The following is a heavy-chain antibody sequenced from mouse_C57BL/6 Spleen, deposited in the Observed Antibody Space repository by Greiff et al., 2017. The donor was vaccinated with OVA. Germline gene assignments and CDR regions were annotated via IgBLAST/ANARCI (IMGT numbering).Heavy chain of an antibody. CDR2: IRSKSSNYAT. D-gene: IGHD2-2*01. CDR3: VREGSYGYDDGFDY. CDR1: GFTFNTYA. J-gene: IGHJ2*01. V-gene: IGHV10-3*01. Sequence: EVHLVESGGGLVQPKGSLKLSCAASGFTFNTYAMHWVRQAPGKGLEWVARIRSKSSNYATYYADSVKDRFTISRDDSQSMLYLQMNNLKTEDTAMYYCVREGSYGYDDGFDYWGQGTTLTVSS.